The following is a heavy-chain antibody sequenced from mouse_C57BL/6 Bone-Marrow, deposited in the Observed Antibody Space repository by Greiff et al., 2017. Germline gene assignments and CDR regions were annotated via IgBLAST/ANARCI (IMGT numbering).Heavy chain of an antibody. CDR3: ATVVAQNYYAMDY. CDR1: GYTFTSYW. D-gene: IGHD1-1*01. Sequence: QVQLQHPGAELVRPGTSVKLSCKASGYTFTSYWTHWVKQRPGQGLEWIGVIDPSDSYTNYNQKFKGKATLTVDTSSSTAYMQLISLSSEDSAVYYCATVVAQNYYAMDYWGQGTSVTVSS. V-gene: IGHV1-59*01. CDR2: IDPSDSYT. J-gene: IGHJ4*01.